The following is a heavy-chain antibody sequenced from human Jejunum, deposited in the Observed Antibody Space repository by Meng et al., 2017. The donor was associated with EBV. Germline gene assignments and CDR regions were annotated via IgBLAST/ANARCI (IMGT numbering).Heavy chain of an antibody. D-gene: IGHD1-14*01. V-gene: IGHV4-4*02. J-gene: IGHJ4*02. CDR2: INQVGST. Sequence: QVQLQASGPGLGKPSGTLSLTCAVSTDCIGSYEWWSWVRQPPGKGLEWLGEINQVGSTYYNPSLKSRVTISIDTSKRQLSLRLNSMTAADTAVYYCARASSERLLDYWGQGTLVTVSS. CDR3: ARASSERLLDY. CDR1: TDCIGSYEW.